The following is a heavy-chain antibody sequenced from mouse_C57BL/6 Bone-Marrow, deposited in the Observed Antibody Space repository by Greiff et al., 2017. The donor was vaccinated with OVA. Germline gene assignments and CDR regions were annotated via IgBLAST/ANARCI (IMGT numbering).Heavy chain of an antibody. CDR1: GFTFSSYT. Sequence: EVKLMESGGGLVKPGGSLKLSCAASGFTFSSYTMSWVRQTPEQRLEWVATISGGGGNTYYPDSVKGRVTISRDNAKNTLYLQMSSLRSEDTAVYYCARHDDYGTYWYVDVWGTGTTVTVSS. V-gene: IGHV5-9*04. D-gene: IGHD1-1*01. J-gene: IGHJ1*03. CDR3: ARHDDYGTYWYVDV. CDR2: ISGGGGNT.